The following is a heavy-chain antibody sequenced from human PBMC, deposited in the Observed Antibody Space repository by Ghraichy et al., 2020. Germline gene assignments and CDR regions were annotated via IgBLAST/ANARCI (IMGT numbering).Heavy chain of an antibody. D-gene: IGHD3-16*01. CDR3: ARATIGDGTDV. Sequence: SETLSLTCAVYGGSFSDYYWTWIRQPPGKGLEWIGEINHSGSSQYNPSLKSRVTISVNTSKKQFSLKLTSVTAADTALYYCARATIGDGTDVWGQGTTVTVSS. J-gene: IGHJ6*02. CDR2: INHSGSS. V-gene: IGHV4-34*01. CDR1: GGSFSDYY.